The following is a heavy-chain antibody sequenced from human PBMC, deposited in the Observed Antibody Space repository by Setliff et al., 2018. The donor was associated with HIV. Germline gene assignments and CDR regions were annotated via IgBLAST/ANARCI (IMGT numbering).Heavy chain of an antibody. Sequence: PGGSLRLSCAASGFTFNNYAMSWVRHPPGKGLEWDSTLGIGTDTYYTDSVKGRFTLSRDSSKNTKYLQLNSLRADDTAVYFCARANPPSSSSYFDYWGRGTLVTVSS. CDR1: GFTFNNYA. J-gene: IGHJ4*02. D-gene: IGHD6-13*01. CDR2: LGIGTDT. V-gene: IGHV3-23*01. CDR3: ARANPPSSSSYFDY.